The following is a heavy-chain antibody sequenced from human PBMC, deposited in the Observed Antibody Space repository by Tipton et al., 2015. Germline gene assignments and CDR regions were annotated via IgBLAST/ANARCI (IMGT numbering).Heavy chain of an antibody. CDR2: INHSGRP. J-gene: IGHJ4*02. V-gene: IGHV4-34*01. CDR1: GGSFSGYY. D-gene: IGHD3-22*01. Sequence: GLVKPSETLSLTCAVYGGSFSGYYWNWIRQPPGKGLEWIGEINHSGRPNYTPSLKSRVTISVDTSKHQFSLRLSSATAADTAVYYCARLTGDYYDSATYDPTYIDYWGQGILVSVSS. CDR3: ARLTGDYYDSATYDPTYIDY.